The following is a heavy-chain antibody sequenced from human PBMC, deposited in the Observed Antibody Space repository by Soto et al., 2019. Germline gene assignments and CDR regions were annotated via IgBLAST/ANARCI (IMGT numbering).Heavy chain of an antibody. CDR2: ISSSSSYI. CDR1: GFTFSSYS. J-gene: IGHJ5*02. Sequence: GGSLRLSCAASGFTFSSYSMNWVRQAPGKGLEWVSSISSSSSYIYYADSVKGRFTISRDNAKNSLYLQMNSLRAEDTAVYYCARGCEIGGYRGGWFDPWGQGTLVTVSS. CDR3: ARGCEIGGYRGGWFDP. V-gene: IGHV3-21*01. D-gene: IGHD1-26*01.